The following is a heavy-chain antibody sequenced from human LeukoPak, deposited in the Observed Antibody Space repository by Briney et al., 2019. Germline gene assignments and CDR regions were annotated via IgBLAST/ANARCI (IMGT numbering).Heavy chain of an antibody. Sequence: GGSLRLSCEASGFTFDDYGMSWVRQSTGRGLEWVSAITNWNGGSTGYADSVRGRFTISRDNAKNSLYLQMNSLRAEDTALYYCARCSRSSTDCYSAFDIWGQGTMVTVSS. CDR1: GFTFDDYG. J-gene: IGHJ3*02. CDR2: ITNWNGGST. CDR3: ARCSRSSTDCYSAFDI. D-gene: IGHD2-2*02. V-gene: IGHV3-20*04.